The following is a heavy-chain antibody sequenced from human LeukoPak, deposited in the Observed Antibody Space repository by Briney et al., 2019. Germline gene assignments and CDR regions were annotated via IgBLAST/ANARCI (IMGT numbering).Heavy chain of an antibody. CDR1: GYTFTSYG. D-gene: IGHD3-3*01. Sequence: ASVKVSCKASGYTFTSYGISWVRQAPGQGLEWMGWISAYNGNINYAQKLQGRVTMTTDTSTSTAYMELRSLSSDDTAVYYCARADTIRDFWSGYYYNWFDPWGQGTLVTVSS. J-gene: IGHJ5*02. V-gene: IGHV1-18*01. CDR3: ARADTIRDFWSGYYYNWFDP. CDR2: ISAYNGNI.